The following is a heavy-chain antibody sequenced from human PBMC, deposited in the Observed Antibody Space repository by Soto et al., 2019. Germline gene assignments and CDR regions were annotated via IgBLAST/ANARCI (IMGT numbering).Heavy chain of an antibody. J-gene: IGHJ4*02. Sequence: QVQLVQSGPEVKKPGASVKVSCKTSGYTFTSYGISWVRQAPGQGLEWMGWITTDKGKTNYAQKVKGRVTMTTDTSTSTAYMELRSLRSDDTAVYYCATRSPAFDYWGQGTLVTVSS. CDR2: ITTDKGKT. CDR1: GYTFTSYG. V-gene: IGHV1-18*01. CDR3: ATRSPAFDY.